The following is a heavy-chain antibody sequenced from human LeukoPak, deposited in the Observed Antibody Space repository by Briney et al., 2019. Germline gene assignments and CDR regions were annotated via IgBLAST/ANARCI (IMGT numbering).Heavy chain of an antibody. CDR2: IYYSGST. J-gene: IGHJ4*02. CDR3: ARGPGSGRLKSPYYFDY. CDR1: GGSISSYY. Sequence: PSETPSLTCTVAGGSISSYYWSWIRQPPGKGLEWIGYIYYSGSTNYNPSLKSRVTISVDTSKNQFSLKLSSVTAADTAVYYCARGPGSGRLKSPYYFDYWGQGTLVTVSS. D-gene: IGHD3-10*01. V-gene: IGHV4-59*01.